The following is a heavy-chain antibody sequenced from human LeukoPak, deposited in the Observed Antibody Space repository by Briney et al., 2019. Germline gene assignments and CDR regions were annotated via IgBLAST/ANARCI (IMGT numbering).Heavy chain of an antibody. J-gene: IGHJ2*01. CDR2: IYYSGST. Sequence: PSETLSLTCTVSGGSISSGGYYWSWIRQHPGKGLEWIGYIYYSGSTYYNPSLKSRVTISVDTSKNQFSLKLSSVTAADTAVYYCARGSIAVTTTIWRGRYFDLWGRGTLVTVSS. V-gene: IGHV4-31*03. CDR3: ARGSIAVTTTIWRGRYFDL. D-gene: IGHD6-19*01. CDR1: GGSISSGGYY.